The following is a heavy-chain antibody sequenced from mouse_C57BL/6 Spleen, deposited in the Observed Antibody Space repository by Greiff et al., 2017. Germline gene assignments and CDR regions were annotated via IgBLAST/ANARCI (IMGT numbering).Heavy chain of an antibody. CDR2: ISDGGSYT. D-gene: IGHD1-1*01. CDR3: ARDPYYGSSYDWYFDV. V-gene: IGHV5-4*01. J-gene: IGHJ1*03. Sequence: EVKLMESGGGLVKPGGSLKLSCAASGFTFSSYAMSWVRQTPEKRLEWVATISDGGSYTYYPDNVKGRFTISRDNAKNNLYLQMSQLKSEDTAMYYGARDPYYGSSYDWYFDVWGTGTTVTVSS. CDR1: GFTFSSYA.